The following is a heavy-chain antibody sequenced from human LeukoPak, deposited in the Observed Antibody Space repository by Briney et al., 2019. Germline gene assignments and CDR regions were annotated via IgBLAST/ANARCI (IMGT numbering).Heavy chain of an antibody. CDR2: IYTSGST. J-gene: IGHJ3*02. D-gene: IGHD3-9*01. CDR3: ARGRYLRGFGAFDI. Sequence: SETLSLTCTVSGGSISSYYWSWIRQPAGKGLEWIGRIYTSGSTNYNPSLKSRVTMSVDTSKNQFSLKLSSVTAADTAVYYCARGRYLRGFGAFDIWGQGTMVTVSS. CDR1: GGSISSYY. V-gene: IGHV4-4*07.